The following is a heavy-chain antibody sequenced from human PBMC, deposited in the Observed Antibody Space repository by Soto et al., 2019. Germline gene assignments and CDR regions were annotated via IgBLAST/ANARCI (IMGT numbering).Heavy chain of an antibody. V-gene: IGHV4-31*03. Sequence: QVQLQESGPGLVKPSQTLSLTCTVSGDSIRSAGYYWNWIRHPPGKGLEWIGNISYSGTTNYNPALKSRDIITADTSKNQLSLMLKSVTAADTAVYYCATKSGSSSSISAEYFQHWGQGALVTVSS. CDR2: ISYSGTT. D-gene: IGHD2-2*01. J-gene: IGHJ1*01. CDR3: ATKSGSSSSISAEYFQH. CDR1: GDSIRSAGYY.